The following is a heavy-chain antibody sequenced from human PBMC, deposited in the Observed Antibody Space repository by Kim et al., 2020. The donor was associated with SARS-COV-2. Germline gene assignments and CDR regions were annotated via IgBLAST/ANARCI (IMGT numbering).Heavy chain of an antibody. CDR3: VKQSISVAPFGVRFDP. D-gene: IGHD6-19*01. CDR2: TNGAGDST. J-gene: IGHJ5*02. Sequence: GGSLRLSCTASGFNFSNYAMSWVRQPPGKGLEWVSSTNGAGDSTYYTHSVKGRFTISRDNSKDTLTLQMNSLRVGDTAVYYCVKQSISVAPFGVRFDPWGQGTLVTVS. CDR1: GFNFSNYA. V-gene: IGHV3-23*01.